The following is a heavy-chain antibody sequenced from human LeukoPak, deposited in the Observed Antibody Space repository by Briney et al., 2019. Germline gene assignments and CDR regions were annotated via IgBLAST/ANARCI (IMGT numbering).Heavy chain of an antibody. CDR3: ARDPIRERDDY. J-gene: IGHJ4*02. CDR1: GGSFSGYY. D-gene: IGHD3-9*01. Sequence: PSETLSLTCAVYGGSFSGYYWTWIRQPPGKGLEWIGKINHSGSTNYNPSLKSRVSIAVDTSKNQLSLRLSSVTAADTAVYYCARDPIRERDDYWGQGTLVTVSS. CDR2: INHSGST. V-gene: IGHV4-34*01.